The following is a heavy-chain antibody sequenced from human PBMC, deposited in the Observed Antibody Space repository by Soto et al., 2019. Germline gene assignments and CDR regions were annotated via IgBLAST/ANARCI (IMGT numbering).Heavy chain of an antibody. D-gene: IGHD4-4*01. CDR2: IIAIFGTP. CDR1: GGTFGTYA. J-gene: IGHJ5*02. Sequence: QVQLVQSGAEVKKPGSSVKVSCKASGGTFGTYAIYWVRQAPGQGLEWMGGIIAIFGTPNYAQKFQGRVTITADELTSTAYMELSSLRSEDTAVYYCARAPHLWTHSKPSQNNWFDPWGQGTLVTVSS. V-gene: IGHV1-69*01. CDR3: ARAPHLWTHSKPSQNNWFDP.